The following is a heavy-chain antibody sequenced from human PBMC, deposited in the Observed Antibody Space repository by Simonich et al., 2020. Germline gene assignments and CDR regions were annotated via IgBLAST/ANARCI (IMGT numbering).Heavy chain of an antibody. CDR2: SRGSGGST. D-gene: IGHD2-2*01. J-gene: IGHJ3*02. V-gene: IGHV3-23*01. Sequence: EVQLLESGGGLVQPGGSLRLSCAASGFTFSSYAMSWVGPAPGKGLEGGSRSRGSGGSTNDADSVKGRFTISKDNSKNTLYLQMNSLRAEDTAVYYCAKEESYSSTSCYDAFDIWGQGTMVTVSS. CDR3: AKEESYSSTSCYDAFDI. CDR1: GFTFSSYA.